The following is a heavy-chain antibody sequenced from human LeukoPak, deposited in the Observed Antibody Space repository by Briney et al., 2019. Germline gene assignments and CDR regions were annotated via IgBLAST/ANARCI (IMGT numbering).Heavy chain of an antibody. D-gene: IGHD6-13*01. CDR1: GGSISGYY. J-gene: IGHJ6*03. Sequence: PSETLSLTCTVSGGSISGYYWNWIRQPPGKGLEWIGYVYYSGSTNYDPSLKSRVTISVDTSKNQFSLSLTSVTAADTAVYYCARYRRIAAAGKDYYYYMDVWGKGTTVTVSS. CDR2: VYYSGST. V-gene: IGHV4-59*01. CDR3: ARYRRIAAAGKDYYYYMDV.